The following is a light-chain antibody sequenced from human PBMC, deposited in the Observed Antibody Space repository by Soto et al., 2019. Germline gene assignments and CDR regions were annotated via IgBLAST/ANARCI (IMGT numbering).Light chain of an antibody. CDR1: QGISNW. CDR3: QQDTNFPA. Sequence: DIHMTQSPSSVSASVGDRVTITCRASQGISNWFTWYQHKPGKAPRLLIYAVSSLKSGVPSRFSGSGSGTDFTLTISSLQPEDVGIYYCQQDTNFPAFGQGTKVEIK. CDR2: AVS. V-gene: IGKV1-12*01. J-gene: IGKJ1*01.